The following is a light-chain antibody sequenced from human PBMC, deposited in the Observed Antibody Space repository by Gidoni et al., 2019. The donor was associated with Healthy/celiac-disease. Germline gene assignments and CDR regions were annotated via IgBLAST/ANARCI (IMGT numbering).Light chain of an antibody. Sequence: IAWTQSPLSLSVTPGEPASISCRSSQSLLHSNGYNYIDWYLQKPGQSPQLLFSLGSNRSSGVPDRFSGRGSGADFTLKISREEAEDVGDYCCMQALQTSWTFXXXTKVEIK. CDR3: MQALQTSWT. V-gene: IGKV2-28*01. CDR2: LGS. CDR1: QSLLHSNGYNY. J-gene: IGKJ1*01.